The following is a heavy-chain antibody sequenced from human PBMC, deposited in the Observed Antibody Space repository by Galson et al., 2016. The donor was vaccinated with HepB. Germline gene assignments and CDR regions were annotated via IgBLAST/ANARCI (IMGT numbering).Heavy chain of an antibody. J-gene: IGHJ6*02. D-gene: IGHD2-2*01. CDR2: IWYDGSNK. CDR3: ARDGLYCGSTSCYLDV. V-gene: IGHV3-33*08. Sequence: SLRLSCAASGFTVSSNYMSWVRQAPGKGLEWVAVIWYDGSNKYYADSVKGRFTISRDNSKNTLYLQMNSLRAEDTAVYYCARDGLYCGSTSCYLDVWGQGTTVTVSS. CDR1: GFTVSSNY.